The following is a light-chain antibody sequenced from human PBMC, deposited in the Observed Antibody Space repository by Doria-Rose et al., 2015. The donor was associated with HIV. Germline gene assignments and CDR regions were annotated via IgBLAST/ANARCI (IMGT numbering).Light chain of an antibody. V-gene: IGKV1-NL1*01. CDR1: QGIRNS. CDR2: AAS. J-gene: IGKJ2*01. Sequence: TQSPSSLSASVGDRVTITCRASQGIRNSLAWYQQKPGKAPKLLVYAASTLESGVPSRFSGSGSGTDYTLTISSLQPEDFATYYCQQYYSTPQTFGQVTKLEIK. CDR3: QQYYSTPQT.